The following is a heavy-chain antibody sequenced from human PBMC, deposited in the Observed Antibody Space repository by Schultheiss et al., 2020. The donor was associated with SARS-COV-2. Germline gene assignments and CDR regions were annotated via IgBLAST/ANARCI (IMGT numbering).Heavy chain of an antibody. Sequence: SQTLSLTCAVYGGSFSGYYWSWIRQPPGKGLACIADLLYIGNSNYNPSLKSRVTTSVDTPKSQFSLKLSSVTAADTAVYYCARAGYSSSWSDFDYWGQGTLVTVSS. CDR3: ARAGYSSSWSDFDY. CDR2: LLYIGNS. J-gene: IGHJ4*02. D-gene: IGHD6-13*01. CDR1: GGSFSGYY. V-gene: IGHV4-34*12.